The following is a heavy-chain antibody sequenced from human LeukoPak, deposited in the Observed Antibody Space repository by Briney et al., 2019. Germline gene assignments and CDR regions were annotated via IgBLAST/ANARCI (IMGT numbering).Heavy chain of an antibody. CDR2: ISGDGGTT. V-gene: IGHV3-43*02. Sequence: QPGGSLRLSCAASGFTFDDYPMHWVRQAPGKGLEWVSLISGDGGTTYYADSVKGRFTISRDNSKSTLYLQMSSLRAEDTAVYLCVKDLRSDFMGVLSRYLSYWGQGTLVTVSS. CDR3: VKDLRSDFMGVLSRYLSY. J-gene: IGHJ4*02. D-gene: IGHD2/OR15-2a*01. CDR1: GFTFDDYP.